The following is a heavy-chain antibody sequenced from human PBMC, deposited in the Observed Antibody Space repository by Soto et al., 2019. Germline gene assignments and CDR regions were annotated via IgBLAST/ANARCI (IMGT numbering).Heavy chain of an antibody. Sequence: QVQLQESGPGLVKPSQTLSLTCTVSGGSISSRGFYWTWIRQHPGKGLEWIGYIYYSGSTYYNQPLKSRVTISPDTSKNQFSLKLDSVSAADTAVYYCARAYSSWYWDYWGQGTLVTVSS. CDR2: IYYSGST. CDR3: ARAYSSWYWDY. V-gene: IGHV4-31*03. J-gene: IGHJ4*02. CDR1: GGSISSRGFY. D-gene: IGHD6-13*01.